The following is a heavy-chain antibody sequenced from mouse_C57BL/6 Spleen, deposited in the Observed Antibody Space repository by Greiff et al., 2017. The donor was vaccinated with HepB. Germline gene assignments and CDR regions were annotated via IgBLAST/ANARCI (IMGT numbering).Heavy chain of an antibody. CDR3: ARPYYDYDGGYFDY. Sequence: VQLQQSGAELVKPGASVKMSCKASGYTFTSYWITWVKQRPGQGLEWIGDIYPGSGSTNYNEKFKSKATLTVDTSSSTAYMQLSSLTSEDSAVYYCARPYYDYDGGYFDYWGQGTTLTVSS. CDR2: IYPGSGST. V-gene: IGHV1-55*01. J-gene: IGHJ2*01. CDR1: GYTFTSYW. D-gene: IGHD2-4*01.